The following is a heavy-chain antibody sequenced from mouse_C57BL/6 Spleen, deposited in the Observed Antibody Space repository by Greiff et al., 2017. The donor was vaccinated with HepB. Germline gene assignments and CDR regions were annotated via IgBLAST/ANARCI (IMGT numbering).Heavy chain of an antibody. J-gene: IGHJ4*01. CDR3: ARIYYDSYYAMDD. CDR2: INPSSGYT. V-gene: IGHV1-7*01. D-gene: IGHD2-4*01. CDR1: GYTFTSYW. Sequence: QVQLQQSGAELAKPGASVKLSCKASGYTFTSYWMHWVKQRPGQGLEWIGYINPSSGYTKYNQKFKDKATLTADKSSSTAYMQLSSLTYEDSAVYYCARIYYDSYYAMDDWGQGTSVTVSS.